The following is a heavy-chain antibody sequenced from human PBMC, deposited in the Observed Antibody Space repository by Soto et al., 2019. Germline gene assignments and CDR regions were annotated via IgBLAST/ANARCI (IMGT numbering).Heavy chain of an antibody. CDR2: IYWDEDK. CDR1: GFSLRTRGVA. V-gene: IGHV2-5*02. Sequence: QITLKESGPTLVKPTQTLTLTCTFSGFSLRTRGVAVGWFRQPPGEALGWLALIYWDEDKWYSPSLKSRLTIADDTSKNQVVLTMTNVDPVDTATYYCAHRPRGYAYYFDYWGQGILVTVSS. D-gene: IGHD5-12*01. J-gene: IGHJ4*02. CDR3: AHRPRGYAYYFDY.